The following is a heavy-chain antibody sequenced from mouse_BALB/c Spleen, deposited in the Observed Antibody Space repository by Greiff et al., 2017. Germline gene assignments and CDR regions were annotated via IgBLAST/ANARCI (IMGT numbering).Heavy chain of an antibody. CDR3: ARSESTMITGAMDY. CDR1: GFTFSSFG. Sequence: EVNVVESGGGLVQPGGSRKLSCAASGFTFSSFGMHWVRQAPEKGLEWVAYISSGSSTIYYADTVKGRFTISRDNPKNTLFLQMTSLRSEDTAMYYCARSESTMITGAMDYWGQGTSVTVSS. J-gene: IGHJ4*01. CDR2: ISSGSSTI. D-gene: IGHD2-4*01. V-gene: IGHV5-17*02.